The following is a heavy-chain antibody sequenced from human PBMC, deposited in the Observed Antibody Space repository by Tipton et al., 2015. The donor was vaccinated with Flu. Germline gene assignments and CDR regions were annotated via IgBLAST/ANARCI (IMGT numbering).Heavy chain of an antibody. CDR3: ARESGLYVAAPFYGMDV. V-gene: IGHV3-48*03. CDR2: ISSSGSTI. J-gene: IGHJ6*02. Sequence: SLRLSCAASGFTFSSYEMNWVRQAPGKGLEWVSYISSSGSTIYYADSVKGRFTISRDNAKNSLYLQMNSLRAEDTAVYYCARESGLYVAAPFYGMDVWGQGTTVTVSS. CDR1: GFTFSSYE. D-gene: IGHD6-6*01.